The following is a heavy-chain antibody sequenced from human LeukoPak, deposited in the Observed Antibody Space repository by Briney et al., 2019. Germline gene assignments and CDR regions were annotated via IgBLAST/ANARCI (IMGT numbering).Heavy chain of an antibody. D-gene: IGHD2-2*02. Sequence: GASVKVSCKVSGYTLTELSMHWVRQAPGKGLEWMGGFDPEDGETIYAQKFQGRVTMTEDTSTDTAYMELSSLRSEDTAVYYCATDIVVVPAAIHPEFVYWGQGTLVTVSS. V-gene: IGHV1-24*01. J-gene: IGHJ4*02. CDR2: FDPEDGET. CDR3: ATDIVVVPAAIHPEFVY. CDR1: GYTLTELS.